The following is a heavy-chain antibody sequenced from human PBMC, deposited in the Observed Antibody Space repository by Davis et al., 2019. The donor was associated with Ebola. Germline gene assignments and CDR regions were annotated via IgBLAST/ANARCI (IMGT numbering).Heavy chain of an antibody. CDR1: VYTFKYYP. D-gene: IGHD5-12*01. J-gene: IGHJ3*02. Sequence: ASVPVSCQASVYTFKYYPISWVRQAPREGLEGMGWIRAYNGNTNYAQILQGRVTVTRDTSTTTVYMDLSSLRSEDTALYYCTTPGGQDSGYDVFDNWGQGTMVTVSS. V-gene: IGHV1-18*01. CDR2: IRAYNGNT. CDR3: TTPGGQDSGYDVFDN.